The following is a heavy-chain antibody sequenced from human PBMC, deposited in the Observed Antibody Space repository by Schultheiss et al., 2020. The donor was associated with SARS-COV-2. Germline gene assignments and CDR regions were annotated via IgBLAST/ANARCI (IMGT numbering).Heavy chain of an antibody. Sequence: GGSLRLSCAASGFTVSSNYMSWVRQAPGKGLEWVSVIYSGGSTYYADSVKGRFTISRDNSKNTLYLQMNSLRAEDTAVYFCVREGSIVIPAATFDYWSQGALVTVSS. CDR3: VREGSIVIPAATFDY. D-gene: IGHD2-2*01. CDR2: IYSGGST. V-gene: IGHV3-53*01. J-gene: IGHJ4*02. CDR1: GFTVSSNY.